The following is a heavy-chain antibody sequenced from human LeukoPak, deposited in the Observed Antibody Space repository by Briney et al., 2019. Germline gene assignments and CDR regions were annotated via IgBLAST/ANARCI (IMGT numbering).Heavy chain of an antibody. D-gene: IGHD1-26*01. V-gene: IGHV4-61*02. CDR1: GGSISSGSYY. CDR3: ASGSYSRGDY. J-gene: IGHJ4*02. Sequence: PSETLSLTCTVSGGSISSGSYYWSWIRQPAGKGLEWIGRIYTSGSTNYNPSLKSRVTISVDTSKNQFSLKLSSVTAADTAVYYCASGSYSRGDYWGQGTPVTVSS. CDR2: IYTSGST.